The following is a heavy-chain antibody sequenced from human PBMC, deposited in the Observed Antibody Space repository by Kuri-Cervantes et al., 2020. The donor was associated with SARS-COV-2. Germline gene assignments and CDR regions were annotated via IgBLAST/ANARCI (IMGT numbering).Heavy chain of an antibody. Sequence: GGSLRLSCAASGFTVSSNYMSWVRQAPGKGLEWVSVIYSGGSTYYADSVKGRFTISRDNSKNTLYLQMNSLRAADTAVYYCARSIIAVAGFGGRDYWGQGTLVTVSS. CDR2: IYSGGST. CDR3: ARSIIAVAGFGGRDY. J-gene: IGHJ4*02. CDR1: GFTVSSNY. D-gene: IGHD6-19*01. V-gene: IGHV3-53*01.